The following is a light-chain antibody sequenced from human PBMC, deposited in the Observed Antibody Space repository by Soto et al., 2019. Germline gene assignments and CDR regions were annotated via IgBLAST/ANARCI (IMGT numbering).Light chain of an antibody. Sequence: EIVLTQSPATLSLSPGERATLSCRASQSVGSYLAWYQQKHGQAPRLLIYDASNRATGIPARFSGSGSGTDFTLTISSLEPEDFAVYYCQQRSNFGQGTRLEIK. CDR2: DAS. J-gene: IGKJ5*01. CDR3: QQRSN. V-gene: IGKV3-11*01. CDR1: QSVGSY.